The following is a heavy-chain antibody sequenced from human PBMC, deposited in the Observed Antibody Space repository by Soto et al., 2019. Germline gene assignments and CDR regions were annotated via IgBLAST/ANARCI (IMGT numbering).Heavy chain of an antibody. V-gene: IGHV1-18*01. CDR3: AREEGLYCSGGSCYEHNWFDP. J-gene: IGHJ5*02. Sequence: ASVKVSCKASGYTFTSYGISWVRQAPGQGLEWMGWISAYNGNTNYAQKLQGSVTMTTDTSTSTAYMELRSLRSDDTAVYYCAREEGLYCSGGSCYEHNWFDPWGQGTLVTVSS. CDR2: ISAYNGNT. D-gene: IGHD2-15*01. CDR1: GYTFTSYG.